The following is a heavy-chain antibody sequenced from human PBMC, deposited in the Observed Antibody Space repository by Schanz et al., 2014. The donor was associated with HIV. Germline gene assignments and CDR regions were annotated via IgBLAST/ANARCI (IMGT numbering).Heavy chain of an antibody. D-gene: IGHD3-16*02. J-gene: IGHJ4*02. Sequence: EVQLVESGGGLVQPGGSLRLSCAASGFTFSTNWMSWVRQAPGKGLEWLANIKEDGSVKGEVDSVKGRFTISRDNAKNSLYLQMNSLRVDDTAVYYCARDYRFATDSWGQGTLVTVSS. V-gene: IGHV3-7*01. CDR3: ARDYRFATDS. CDR1: GFTFSTNW. CDR2: IKEDGSVK.